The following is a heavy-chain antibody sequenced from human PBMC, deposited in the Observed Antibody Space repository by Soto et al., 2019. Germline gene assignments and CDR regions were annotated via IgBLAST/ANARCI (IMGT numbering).Heavy chain of an antibody. Sequence: QVQLVQSGAEVKKPGSSVKVSCKASGGTFNVYTIIWVRQAPGQGLEWMGRIIPMLAITNYAQRFQGRVTLTADTSTTTAHMELSSLTSEDTAVYYWALGSWSGETFDIWGQGTLVTVSS. V-gene: IGHV1-69*02. CDR2: IIPMLAIT. CDR1: GGTFNVYT. J-gene: IGHJ3*02. CDR3: ALGSWSGETFDI. D-gene: IGHD6-13*01.